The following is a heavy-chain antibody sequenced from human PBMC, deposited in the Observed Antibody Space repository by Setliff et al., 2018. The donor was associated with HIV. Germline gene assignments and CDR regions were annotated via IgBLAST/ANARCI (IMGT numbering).Heavy chain of an antibody. V-gene: IGHV4-39*01. CDR3: ARTYSSNWYIDY. Sequence: SETLSLTCTVSGGSISSTTYWWGWIRQPPGKGLGWIGTIYYNGNTFYDPSLKSRVTISIDMSKNQFSLKLSSVTAADTAIYYCARTYSSNWYIDYWGQGTLVTVSS. CDR1: GGSISSTTYW. CDR2: IYYNGNT. D-gene: IGHD6-13*01. J-gene: IGHJ4*02.